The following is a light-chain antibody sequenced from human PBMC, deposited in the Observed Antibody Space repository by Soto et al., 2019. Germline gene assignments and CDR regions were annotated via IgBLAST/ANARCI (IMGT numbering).Light chain of an antibody. V-gene: IGKV3-11*01. CDR1: QSVRSY. CDR3: QQRSDWPLT. J-gene: IGKJ4*01. Sequence: EIVLTQSPATLSLSPGESATLSCRTSQSVRSYLAWYQQKPGQAPRLLMYDASNRATGIPARFRGSGSGTDFTLTISSLEPEDFAVYYCQQRSDWPLTFGGGTKVEIK. CDR2: DAS.